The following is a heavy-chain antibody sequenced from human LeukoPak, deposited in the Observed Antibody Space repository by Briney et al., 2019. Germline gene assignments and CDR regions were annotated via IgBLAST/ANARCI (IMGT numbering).Heavy chain of an antibody. CDR3: ARGGGGYCSGGSCPTKKYDC. CDR1: GFIVSSNY. D-gene: IGHD2-15*01. Sequence: GGSLRLSCAASGFIVSSNYMSWVRQAPGKGLEWVSVIYSGGSTYYADSVKGRFTISRDNAKNTLYLQMNSLRAEDTAVYYCARGGGGYCSGGSCPTKKYDCWGQGTLVTVSS. CDR2: IYSGGST. V-gene: IGHV3-53*01. J-gene: IGHJ4*02.